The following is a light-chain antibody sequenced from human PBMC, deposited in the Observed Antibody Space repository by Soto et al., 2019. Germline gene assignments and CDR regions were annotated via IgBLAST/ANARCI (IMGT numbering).Light chain of an antibody. J-gene: IGLJ3*02. CDR3: QSYDSSLSGSV. Sequence: QSVLTQPPSVSGAPGQRVTISCTGSSSNIGADYDVHWYQQVPGTAPKLLIYGNSNRPSGVPDRFSGSKSGTSASLAITGLQFEDEADYYCQSYDSSLSGSVFGGGTKLTVL. V-gene: IGLV1-40*01. CDR2: GNS. CDR1: SSNIGADYD.